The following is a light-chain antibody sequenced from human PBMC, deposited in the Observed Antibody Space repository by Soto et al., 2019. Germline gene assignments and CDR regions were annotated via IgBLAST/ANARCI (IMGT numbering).Light chain of an antibody. Sequence: QSALTQPASVSGSPGQSITISCTGSSGDVGHYNYVSWYQQHPSKAPNLMIYEVSNRPSGLSNRFSASKSGNTASLIISGLQAEDEADYYCTSYTTSRIWVFGGGTKLTVL. J-gene: IGLJ3*02. CDR2: EVS. CDR1: SGDVGHYNY. CDR3: TSYTTSRIWV. V-gene: IGLV2-14*01.